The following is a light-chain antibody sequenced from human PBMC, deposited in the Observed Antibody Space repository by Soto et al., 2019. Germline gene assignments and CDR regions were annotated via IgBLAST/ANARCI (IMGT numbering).Light chain of an antibody. J-gene: IGLJ2*01. CDR2: EVT. CDR1: SSDAGGYNY. CDR3: SSYTRSSTLVA. Sequence: QSVLTQPASVSGSPGQSITISCTGTSSDAGGYNYVSWYQQHPGKAPKLIIYEVTNRPSGVSNRFSGSKSGNTASLTISGLQTEDEADYYCSSYTRSSTLVAFGGGTKLTVL. V-gene: IGLV2-14*01.